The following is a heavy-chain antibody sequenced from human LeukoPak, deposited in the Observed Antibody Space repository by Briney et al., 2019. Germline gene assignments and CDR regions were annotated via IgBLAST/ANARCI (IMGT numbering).Heavy chain of an antibody. CDR1: GSTFSIAW. V-gene: IGHV3-15*01. Sequence: GGPLRLSCAASGSTFSIAWMNWVRQTPGRGLEWVGHIKSKIDGGTTDYADPVKSRFTISRDDSKNTAYLQMSSLKTEDTAVYYCTTGYGSTWYGWGQGTLVTVSS. D-gene: IGHD6-13*01. CDR3: TTGYGSTWYG. CDR2: IKSKIDGGTT. J-gene: IGHJ4*02.